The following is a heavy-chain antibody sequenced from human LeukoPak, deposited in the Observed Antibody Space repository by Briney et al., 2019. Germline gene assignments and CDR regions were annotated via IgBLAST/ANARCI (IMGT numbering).Heavy chain of an antibody. CDR1: GYTLTELS. CDR3: ATGRGAVAGTGGYFDY. Sequence: ASVTVSCKVSGYTLTELSMHWVRQAPGKGLEWMGGFDPDDGEGIYAQKFQGRVTMTEDTSTDTAYTELSSLRSEDTAVYYCATGRGAVAGTGGYFDYWGQGTLVTVSS. D-gene: IGHD6-19*01. J-gene: IGHJ4*02. V-gene: IGHV1-24*01. CDR2: FDPDDGEG.